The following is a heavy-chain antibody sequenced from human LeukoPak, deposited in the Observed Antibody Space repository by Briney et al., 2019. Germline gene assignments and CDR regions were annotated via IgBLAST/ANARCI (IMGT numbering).Heavy chain of an antibody. D-gene: IGHD3-10*01. V-gene: IGHV1-2*06. CDR3: ARDPKFPGK. CDR2: INPNSGGT. J-gene: IGHJ4*02. Sequence: ASVQVSCKASGYTFIAYYMHWLRQPPGQELEWMGRINPNSGGTNYAQKFQGRVTMTRDTSISTAYMELSRLRSDDTAVYYCARDPKFPGKWGQGTLVTVSS. CDR1: GYTFIAYY.